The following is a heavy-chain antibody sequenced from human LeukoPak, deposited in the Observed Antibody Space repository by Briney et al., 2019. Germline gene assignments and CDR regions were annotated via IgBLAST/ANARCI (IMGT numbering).Heavy chain of an antibody. D-gene: IGHD6-19*01. CDR3: VAYSSGWYGLFDY. J-gene: IGHJ4*02. Sequence: GESLKISRKGSGYSFTSYWIGWVRQMPGKGLEWIGIIYPGYSDTRYSPSFQGPVTISADKSISTAYLQWSSLKASDTAMHYCVAYSSGWYGLFDYWGQGTLVTVSS. V-gene: IGHV5-51*01. CDR1: GYSFTSYW. CDR2: IYPGYSDT.